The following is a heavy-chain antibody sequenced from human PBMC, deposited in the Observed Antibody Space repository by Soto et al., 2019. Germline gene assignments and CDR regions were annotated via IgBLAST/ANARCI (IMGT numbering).Heavy chain of an antibody. CDR2: TRNKAKRYTT. CDR1: GFSFSDHY. D-gene: IGHD5-12*01. CDR3: XXXXXXXXXSGPDY. J-gene: IGHJ4*02. V-gene: IGHV3-72*01. Sequence: EVQLVESGGGLVQPGGSLRLSCAASGFSFSDHYMDWVRQAPGKGLEWVARTRNKAKRYTTEYAASVKGRFTISRDDSXXXXXXXXXXXXXXXXXXXXXXXXXXXXXXSGPDYWGQGTLVTVSS.